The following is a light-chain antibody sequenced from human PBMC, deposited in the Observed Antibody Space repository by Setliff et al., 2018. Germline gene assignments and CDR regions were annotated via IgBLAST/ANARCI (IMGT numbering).Light chain of an antibody. J-gene: IGLJ3*02. CDR1: SRDVGAHDF. V-gene: IGLV2-14*03. CDR3: SSHTTSSPWV. CDR2: DVN. Sequence: QSALTQPASVSESPGQSITISCTGTSRDVGAHDFVSWYQQRPGKAPKLIIYDVNNRPSGVSNRFSGSKSGNTASLTISGLQAEDDADYYCSSHTTSSPWVFGGGTK.